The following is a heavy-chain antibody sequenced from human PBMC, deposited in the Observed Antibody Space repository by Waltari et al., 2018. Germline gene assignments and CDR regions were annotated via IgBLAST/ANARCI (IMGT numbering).Heavy chain of an antibody. J-gene: IGHJ6*02. Sequence: GGSLRLSCAASGFTFSNAWMSWVRQAPGKGLEWVGRIKSKTDGGTTDYAAPVKGRFTISRDDSKNTLYLQMNSLKTEDTAVYYCTTVPHSSGWYSYYYYGMDVWGQGTTVTVSS. V-gene: IGHV3-15*01. CDR2: IKSKTDGGTT. CDR3: TTVPHSSGWYSYYYYGMDV. D-gene: IGHD6-19*01. CDR1: GFTFSNAW.